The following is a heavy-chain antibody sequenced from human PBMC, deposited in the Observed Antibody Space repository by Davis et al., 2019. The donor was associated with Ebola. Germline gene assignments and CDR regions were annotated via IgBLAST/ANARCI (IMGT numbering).Heavy chain of an antibody. J-gene: IGHJ6*02. CDR2: ISSSGSTI. V-gene: IGHV3-48*04. Sequence: GESLKISCAASGFIFSSYSMNWVRQAPGKGLEWVSYISSSGSTIYYADSVKGRFTISRDNAKNSLYLQMNSLRAEDTAVYYCARDRVFYCSSTSCYNYGMDVWGQGTTVTVSS. D-gene: IGHD2-2*02. CDR1: GFIFSSYS. CDR3: ARDRVFYCSSTSCYNYGMDV.